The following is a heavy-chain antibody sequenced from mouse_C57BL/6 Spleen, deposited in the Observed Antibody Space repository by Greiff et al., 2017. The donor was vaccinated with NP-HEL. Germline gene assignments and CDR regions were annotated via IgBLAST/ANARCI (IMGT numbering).Heavy chain of an antibody. J-gene: IGHJ3*01. V-gene: IGHV1-15*01. CDR3: TTDYYGSNGFAY. Sequence: VQLKQSGAELVRPGASVTLSCKASGYTFTDYEMHWVKQTPVHGLEWIGAIDPETGGTAYNQKFKGKAILTADKSSSTAYMELRSLTSEDSAVYYCTTDYYGSNGFAYWGQGTLVTVSA. D-gene: IGHD1-1*01. CDR1: GYTFTDYE. CDR2: IDPETGGT.